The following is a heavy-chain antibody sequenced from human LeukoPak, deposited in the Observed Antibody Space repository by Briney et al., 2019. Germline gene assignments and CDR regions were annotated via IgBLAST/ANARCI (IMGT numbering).Heavy chain of an antibody. V-gene: IGHV3-48*03. CDR1: GFTFSSYE. D-gene: IGHD1-14*01. CDR2: ISSTGSTI. Sequence: GGSLRLSCAASGFTFSSYEMNWVRQAPGKGLEWVSYISSTGSTIFYADSVKGRFSISRHNSKNTLYLQMNSLRAEDTAVYYCARGGGSITVDYWGQGTLVTVSS. J-gene: IGHJ4*02. CDR3: ARGGGSITVDY.